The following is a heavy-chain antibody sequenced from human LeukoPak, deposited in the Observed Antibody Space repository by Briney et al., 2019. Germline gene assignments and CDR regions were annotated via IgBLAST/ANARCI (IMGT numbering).Heavy chain of an antibody. CDR1: GNTFTGYY. Sequence: GASVKVSCKASGNTFTGYYMHWVRQAPGQGLEWMGRINSNSGGTNYAQKFQGRVTMTRDTSISTAYMELSSLISDDTAVYYCARENTIFGVDYWGQGTLVTVSS. J-gene: IGHJ4*02. CDR2: INSNSGGT. CDR3: ARENTIFGVDY. D-gene: IGHD3-3*01. V-gene: IGHV1-2*06.